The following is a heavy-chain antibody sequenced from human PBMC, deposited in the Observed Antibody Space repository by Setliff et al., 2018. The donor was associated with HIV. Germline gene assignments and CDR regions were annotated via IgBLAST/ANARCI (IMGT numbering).Heavy chain of an antibody. CDR3: AATYYYDSSGLHGFDY. CDR2: IIPIFGTA. CDR1: GGTFSSYA. J-gene: IGHJ4*02. V-gene: IGHV1-69*13. D-gene: IGHD3-22*01. Sequence: SVKVSCKASGGTFSSYAISWVRQAPGQGLEWMGGIIPIFGTANYAQKFQGRVTITADEFTSTAYMELSSLRSEDTAVYYCAATYYYDSSGLHGFDYWGQGTLVTVSS.